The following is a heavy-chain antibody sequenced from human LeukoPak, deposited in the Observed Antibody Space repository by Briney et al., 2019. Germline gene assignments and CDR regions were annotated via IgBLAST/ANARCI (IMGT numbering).Heavy chain of an antibody. J-gene: IGHJ4*02. CDR2: ISSNTAHT. CDR3: ARLVGVSPLDY. V-gene: IGHV3-23*01. Sequence: PGGSLRLSCGLWGFNFSTYAVLDLCDARKESVEGVSEISSNTAHTYYADSVTGSFAISSDNSKNTPFLPMHRLRAEDTAIYSCARLVGVSPLDYWGQGPLVTVSS. CDR1: GFNFSTYA. D-gene: IGHD3-10*01.